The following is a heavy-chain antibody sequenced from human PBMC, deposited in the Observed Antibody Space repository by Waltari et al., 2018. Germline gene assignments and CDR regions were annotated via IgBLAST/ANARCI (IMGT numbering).Heavy chain of an antibody. Sequence: QVQLQESGPGLVKPSETLSLTCTVSGGSISSYYWSWIRQPPGKGLEWIGYIYYRGSTDYNPTLKSRGTISVDTSKNQFSLKLRSVTAADTAVYYCARDQSYLGYGMDVWGQGTTVTVSS. J-gene: IGHJ6*02. CDR2: IYYRGST. D-gene: IGHD3-10*01. CDR1: GGSISSYY. V-gene: IGHV4-59*01. CDR3: ARDQSYLGYGMDV.